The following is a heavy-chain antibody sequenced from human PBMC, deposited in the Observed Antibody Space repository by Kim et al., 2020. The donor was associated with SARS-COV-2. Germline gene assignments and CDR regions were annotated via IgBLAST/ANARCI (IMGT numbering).Heavy chain of an antibody. Sequence: SVKGRFTISRDNSKNSLYLQMNSLRTEDTALYYCAKANWGADYYYYGMDVWGQGTTVTVS. V-gene: IGHV3-43*01. J-gene: IGHJ6*02. CDR3: AKANWGADYYYYGMDV. D-gene: IGHD7-27*01.